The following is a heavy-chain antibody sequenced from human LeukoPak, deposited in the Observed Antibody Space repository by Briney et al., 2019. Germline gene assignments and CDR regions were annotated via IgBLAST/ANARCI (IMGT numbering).Heavy chain of an antibody. CDR1: GGSFSGYY. J-gene: IGHJ4*02. CDR2: INHSGST. Sequence: SETLSLTCAVYGGSFSGYYWSWIRQPPGKGLEWIGEINHSGSTNYNPSLKSRVTISVDTSKKQFPLKLSSVTAADTAVYYCVTYYFDSSGPKKNYWGQGTLVTVSS. V-gene: IGHV4-34*01. D-gene: IGHD3-22*01. CDR3: VTYYFDSSGPKKNY.